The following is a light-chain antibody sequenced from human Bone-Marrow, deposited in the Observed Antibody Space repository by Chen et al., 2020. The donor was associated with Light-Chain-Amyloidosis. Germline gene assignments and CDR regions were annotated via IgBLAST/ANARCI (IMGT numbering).Light chain of an antibody. J-gene: IGKJ1*01. CDR2: DAS. Sequence: DIQMTQSPSTLSASVGDRVTITCRASQSISSWLAWYQQKPGKAPKLLIYDASSLESGVPSRFSGSGSGTEVPLTISSLQPDDFATYYCQQYNSYSAFGQGTKVEIK. V-gene: IGKV1-5*01. CDR3: QQYNSYSA. CDR1: QSISSW.